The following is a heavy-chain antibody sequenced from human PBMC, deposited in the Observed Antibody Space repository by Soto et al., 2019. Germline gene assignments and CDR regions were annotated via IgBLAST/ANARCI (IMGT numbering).Heavy chain of an antibody. J-gene: IGHJ3*02. D-gene: IGHD2-15*01. V-gene: IGHV3-13*01. CDR2: IGTAGDT. Sequence: EVQLVESGGGLVQPGGSLRLSCAASGFTFSSYDMHWVRQATGKGLEWVSAIGTAGDTYYPGSVKGRFTISRENAKNSLYLQMTRLRAGDTAVYYCARGIFGAPRGAFDIWGQGTMVTVSS. CDR1: GFTFSSYD. CDR3: ARGIFGAPRGAFDI.